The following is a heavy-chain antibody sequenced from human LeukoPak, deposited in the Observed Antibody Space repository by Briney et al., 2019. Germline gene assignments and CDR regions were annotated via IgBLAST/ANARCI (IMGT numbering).Heavy chain of an antibody. CDR3: AKDRKGYYDSSGLIDY. CDR2: ISGSGGSI. V-gene: IGHV3-23*01. D-gene: IGHD3-22*01. J-gene: IGHJ4*02. Sequence: GGSLRLSCATSGFIFSSYAMSWVRQAPGRGLEWVSSISGSGGSIYYADSVKGRFTISRDNSKNTLCLQMNSLRAEDTAVYYCAKDRKGYYDSSGLIDYWGQGTLVTVSS. CDR1: GFIFSSYA.